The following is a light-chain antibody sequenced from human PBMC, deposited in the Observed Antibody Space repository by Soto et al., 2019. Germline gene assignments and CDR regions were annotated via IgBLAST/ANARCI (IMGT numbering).Light chain of an antibody. CDR3: SSDTDTRTYV. J-gene: IGLJ1*01. CDR1: SSDVGGYNY. CDR2: EVS. V-gene: IGLV2-14*01. Sequence: QSALTQPASVSGSPGQSITISCTGASSDVGGYNYVSWYQQHPGKAPKLMIYEVSNRPSGVSSRFSGSKSGNTASLTISGLQSEDEADYYCSSDTDTRTYVFGTGTKVALL.